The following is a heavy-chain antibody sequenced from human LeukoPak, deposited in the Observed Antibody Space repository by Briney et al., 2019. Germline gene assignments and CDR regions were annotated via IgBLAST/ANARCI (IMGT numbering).Heavy chain of an antibody. V-gene: IGHV3-30*04. D-gene: IGHD1-1*01. J-gene: IGHJ4*02. CDR2: ISFDGSNK. Sequence: PGRSLRLSCAASGFIFSSYAIHWVRQAPGKGLEWVAVISFDGSNKYYADSVKGRFTISRDNSKNTLYVQMNSLRAEDTAVYYCARGASNSAEYWGQGTLVTVSS. CDR1: GFIFSSYA. CDR3: ARGASNSAEY.